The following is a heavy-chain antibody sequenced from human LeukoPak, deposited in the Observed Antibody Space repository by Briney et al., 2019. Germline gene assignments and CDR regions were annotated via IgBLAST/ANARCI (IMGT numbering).Heavy chain of an antibody. CDR3: ARDSNYYDSSGYQIIDY. V-gene: IGHV1-2*02. Sequence: ASVKVSCKASGYTFTGYYMHWVRQAPGQGLEWMGWINPNCGGTSYAQKFQGRVTMTRDTSISTAYMELSRLRSDDTAVYYCARDSNYYDSSGYQIIDYWGQGTLVTVSS. D-gene: IGHD3-22*01. J-gene: IGHJ4*02. CDR2: INPNCGGT. CDR1: GYTFTGYY.